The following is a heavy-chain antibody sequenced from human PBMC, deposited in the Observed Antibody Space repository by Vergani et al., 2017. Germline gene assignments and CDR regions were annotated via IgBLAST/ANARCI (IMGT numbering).Heavy chain of an antibody. D-gene: IGHD3-10*01. J-gene: IGHJ6*02. V-gene: IGHV4-38-2*01. Sequence: QVQLQESGPGLVKPSETLTLTCDVSDSSIMTNPYWGWFRQSPGKGLEWVGCIHHSGDTHSNSSLKSRVSISIVSSSKFSLSLTSVTAADTAIYYCARHRSAGGFFPSSYFYGMDVWGHGTTVTVSS. CDR2: IHHSGDT. CDR3: ARHRSAGGFFPSSYFYGMDV. CDR1: DSSIMTNPY.